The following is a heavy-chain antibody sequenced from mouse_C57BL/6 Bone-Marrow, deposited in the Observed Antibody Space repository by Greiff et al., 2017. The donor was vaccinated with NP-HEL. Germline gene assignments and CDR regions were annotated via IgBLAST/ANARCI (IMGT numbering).Heavy chain of an antibody. Sequence: EVQGVESGGGLVKPGGSLKLSCAASGFTFSSYAMSWVRPTPEKRLEWVATISDGGSSTYYPENVKGRFTISRDNAKNNLYLQMSHLKSEDTAMYYCARVLLLRLDYWGQGTTLTVSS. CDR1: GFTFSSYA. CDR3: ARVLLLRLDY. D-gene: IGHD1-1*01. V-gene: IGHV5-4*01. CDR2: ISDGGSST. J-gene: IGHJ2*01.